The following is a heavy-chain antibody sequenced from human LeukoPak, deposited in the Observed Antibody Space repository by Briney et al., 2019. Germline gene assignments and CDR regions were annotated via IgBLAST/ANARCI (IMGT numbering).Heavy chain of an antibody. D-gene: IGHD2-15*01. V-gene: IGHV3-23*01. Sequence: QTGGSLRLSCSGSGVTFSSYAVNWVRQAPGKGLEWVSSVTNGGTSTYYADSVKGRFTISRDDSKNTVYLQMNSLRAEDTAVYHCAKAPLPSCSGVRCCHFDYWGQGTLVTVSS. CDR3: AKAPLPSCSGVRCCHFDY. J-gene: IGHJ4*02. CDR2: VTNGGTST. CDR1: GVTFSSYA.